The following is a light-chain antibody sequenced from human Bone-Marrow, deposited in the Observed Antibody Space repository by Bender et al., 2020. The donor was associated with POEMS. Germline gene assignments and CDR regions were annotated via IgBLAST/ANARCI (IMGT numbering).Light chain of an antibody. Sequence: QSVLTQPPSASGTPGQRVTISCSGSNSNIGTNAVNWYQQSPGTAPKLLIYEFRNRPSGVPTRFSGSKSGNAPSLSISGLEAEDEAEYYCCSYAASPLFGTGTKVTVL. J-gene: IGLJ1*01. CDR3: CSYAASPL. CDR2: EFR. CDR1: NSNIGTNA. V-gene: IGLV1-44*01.